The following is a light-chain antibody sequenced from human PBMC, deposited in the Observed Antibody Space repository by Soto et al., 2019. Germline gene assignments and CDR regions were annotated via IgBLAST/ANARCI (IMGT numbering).Light chain of an antibody. CDR1: SSDVGGYNY. V-gene: IGLV2-14*01. CDR3: SSYTSSSPYV. J-gene: IGLJ1*01. CDR2: DVS. Sequence: QSALTQPASVSGSPGQSITISCTGTSSDVGGYNYVSWYQQHPGKAPKLMIYDVSNRPSGVSNRFSGSMSGNTASLTISGLQAEDEADYYCSSYTSSSPYVFGTGTKLTVL.